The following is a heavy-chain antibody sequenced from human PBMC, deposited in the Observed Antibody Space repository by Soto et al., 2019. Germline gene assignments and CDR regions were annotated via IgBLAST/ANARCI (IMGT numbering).Heavy chain of an antibody. CDR2: ISGSGGST. Sequence: ASVKVSCAASGFTFSSYAMSWVRQAPGKGLAWVSAISGSGGSTYYADSVKGRFTISRDNSKNTLYLQMNSLRAEDTAVYYCAKVGKSENIVVVPAAIRRGAFDIWGQGTMVTVSS. CDR3: AKVGKSENIVVVPAAIRRGAFDI. D-gene: IGHD2-2*02. CDR1: GFTFSSYA. J-gene: IGHJ3*02. V-gene: IGHV3-23*01.